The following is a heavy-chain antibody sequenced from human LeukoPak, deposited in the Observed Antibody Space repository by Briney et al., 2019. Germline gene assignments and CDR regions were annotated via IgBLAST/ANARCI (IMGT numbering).Heavy chain of an antibody. CDR1: GFTFTSYA. J-gene: IGHJ4*02. CDR2: VSYDGSNK. D-gene: IGHD2-8*01. Sequence: GGSLRLSCAASGFTFTSYAMTWVRQAPGKGLEWVAVVSYDGSNKYYADSVKGRFTISRDNSKNTLYLQMNSLRAEDTAVYYCARDLVWAKSLRLEYWGQGTLVTVSS. CDR3: ARDLVWAKSLRLEY. V-gene: IGHV3-30*04.